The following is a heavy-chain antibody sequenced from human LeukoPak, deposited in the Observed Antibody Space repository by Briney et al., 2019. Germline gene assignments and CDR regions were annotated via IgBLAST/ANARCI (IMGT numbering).Heavy chain of an antibody. J-gene: IGHJ4*02. CDR2: INQDGSEK. V-gene: IGHV3-7*01. CDR1: GFNLNTKW. Sequence: PGGSLRLSCEASGFNLNTKWMTWVRQAPGKGLEWVANINQDGSEKYYVDSVKGRFTISRDNAENSLYLEMTGLMVEDTAVYYCADPPSDYWGQGALVAASS. CDR3: ADPPSDY.